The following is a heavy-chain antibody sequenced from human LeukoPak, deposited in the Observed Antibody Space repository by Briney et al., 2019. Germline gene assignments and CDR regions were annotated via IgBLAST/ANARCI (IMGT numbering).Heavy chain of an antibody. CDR1: GFTFSSYG. J-gene: IGHJ6*03. V-gene: IGHV3-23*01. CDR3: AKVPSGYYYYSYTDV. CDR2: ISGSGDST. D-gene: IGHD3-10*01. Sequence: GGTLRLSCAASGFTFSSYGMSWVRQAPGKGLEWVSAISGSGDSTYYADSVKGRFTISRDNSKNTLYLQMNSLRAEDTAVYYCAKVPSGYYYYSYTDVWGKGTTVTISS.